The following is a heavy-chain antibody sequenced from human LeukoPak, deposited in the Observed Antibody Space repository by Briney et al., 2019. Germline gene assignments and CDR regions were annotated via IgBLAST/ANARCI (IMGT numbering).Heavy chain of an antibody. CDR3: AKSPISAMAEFDY. CDR2: ISGSGGST. Sequence: PGGSLRLSCAASGFTFSSYTMSWVRQAPGKGLEWVSAISGSGGSTYYADSVKGRFTISRDNSKNTLYLQMNSLRAEDTAVYYCAKSPISAMAEFDYWAQGTLVTVSS. CDR1: GFTFSSYT. J-gene: IGHJ4*02. D-gene: IGHD5-18*01. V-gene: IGHV3-23*01.